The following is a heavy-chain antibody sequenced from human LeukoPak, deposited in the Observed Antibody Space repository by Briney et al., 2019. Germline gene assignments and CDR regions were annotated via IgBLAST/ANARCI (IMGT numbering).Heavy chain of an antibody. D-gene: IGHD2-8*01. CDR2: IYYSGST. CDR3: ARDKMVPGDAFDI. V-gene: IGHV4-39*07. Sequence: SETLSLTCTVSGGSISSSSYYWGWIRQPPGKRLEWIGSIYYSGSTYYNPSLKSRVSISVDMSKNQFSLRLSSVTASDTAVYYCARDKMVPGDAFDIWGQGTMVTVSS. J-gene: IGHJ3*02. CDR1: GGSISSSSYY.